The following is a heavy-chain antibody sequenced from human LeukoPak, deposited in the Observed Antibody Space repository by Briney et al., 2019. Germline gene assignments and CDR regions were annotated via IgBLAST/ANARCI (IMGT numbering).Heavy chain of an antibody. CDR2: ISYDGSNK. Sequence: GGSLRLSCAASGFTFSSYAMHWVRQAPGKGLEWVAVISYDGSNKYYADSVKGRFTISRDNSKNTLYLQMNSLRAEDTAVYYCARDETYYEIFEVMDVWGKGTTVTVSS. V-gene: IGHV3-30*04. J-gene: IGHJ6*03. D-gene: IGHD3-9*01. CDR1: GFTFSSYA. CDR3: ARDETYYEIFEVMDV.